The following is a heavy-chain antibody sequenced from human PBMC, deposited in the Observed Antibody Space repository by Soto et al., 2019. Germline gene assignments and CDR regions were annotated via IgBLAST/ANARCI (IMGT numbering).Heavy chain of an antibody. CDR1: GYSFTTHD. CDR2: ISTDRGDT. J-gene: IGHJ4*02. CDR3: ARDDLNRGGKYFDY. D-gene: IGHD2-15*01. V-gene: IGHV1-18*01. Sequence: QVQLVQSGAEVKKPGASVKVSCKASGYSFTTHDITWLRQAPGKGLEWVGGISTDRGDTIYPQNIQGRVTMTTDSSTSTVYMELKSLRSDDTAVYYCARDDLNRGGKYFDYWGQGTLVTVSS.